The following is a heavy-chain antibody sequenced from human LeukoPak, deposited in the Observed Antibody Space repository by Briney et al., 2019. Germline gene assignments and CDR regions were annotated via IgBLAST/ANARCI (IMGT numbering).Heavy chain of an antibody. CDR3: ARDRTYYDSSGYYSPGAFDI. CDR2: IYYSGST. D-gene: IGHD3-22*01. J-gene: IGHJ3*02. Sequence: TSETLSLTCTVSGGSISSGDYYWSWIRQPPGKGLEWIGYIYYSGSTYYNPSLKSRVTISVDTSRNQFSLKLSSVTAADAAVYYCARDRTYYDSSGYYSPGAFDIWGQGTMVTVSS. CDR1: GGSISSGDYY. V-gene: IGHV4-30-4*01.